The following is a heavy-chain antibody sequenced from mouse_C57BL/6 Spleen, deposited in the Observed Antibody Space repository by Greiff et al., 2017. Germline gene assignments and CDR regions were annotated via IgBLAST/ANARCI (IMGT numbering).Heavy chain of an antibody. CDR2: IYPGSGST. J-gene: IGHJ2*01. CDR3: ASSRGSSLDY. D-gene: IGHD1-1*01. Sequence: VQLQQPGAELVKPGASVKMSCKASGYTFTSYWITWVKQRPGQGLEWIGDIYPGSGSTNYNEKFKSKATLTVDKSSSTAYMQLGSLTSEDSAVYYCASSRGSSLDYWGQGTTLTVSS. CDR1: GYTFTSYW. V-gene: IGHV1-55*01.